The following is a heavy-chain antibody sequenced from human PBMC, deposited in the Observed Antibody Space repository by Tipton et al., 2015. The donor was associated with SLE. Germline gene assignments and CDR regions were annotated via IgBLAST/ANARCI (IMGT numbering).Heavy chain of an antibody. V-gene: IGHV3-30*01. Sequence: SLRLSCAASGFNFSTSALHWVRQAPGKGLEWVAVIGYDGTNRHYVDSVKGRFTISRDNSRNTLLLQMTSLRPEDTAVYFCARDGYTHTWYYLDSWGQGTLVTVSS. CDR1: GFNFSTSA. D-gene: IGHD2-2*02. CDR3: ARDGYTHTWYYLDS. CDR2: IGYDGTNR. J-gene: IGHJ4*02.